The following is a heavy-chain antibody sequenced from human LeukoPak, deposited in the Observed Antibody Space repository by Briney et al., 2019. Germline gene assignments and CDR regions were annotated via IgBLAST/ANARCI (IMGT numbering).Heavy chain of an antibody. V-gene: IGHV3-74*01. Sequence: GGSLRPSCAASGFTFSSYWMHWVRQVPGKGLVWVSRINSDGSSASYADSVRGRFTISRDNAKNTLYVQMNSLRAEDTAVYYCSTGSGHAFDIWGRGTMVTVSS. D-gene: IGHD3-10*01. CDR2: INSDGSSA. CDR3: STGSGHAFDI. J-gene: IGHJ3*02. CDR1: GFTFSSYW.